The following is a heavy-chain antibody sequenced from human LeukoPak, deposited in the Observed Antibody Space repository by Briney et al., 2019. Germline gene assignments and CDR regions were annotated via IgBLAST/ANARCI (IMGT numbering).Heavy chain of an antibody. CDR3: ARRRGTTLSFDY. CDR2: INAYNGNT. Sequence: ASEKVSCKASGYTFTSYGFSWVRQAPGQALEWMGWINAYNGNTDYAQKLQGRVTMTTDTSTSTGYVALRSLRFDDTAVYYCARRRGTTLSFDYWGQGTLVTVSS. J-gene: IGHJ4*02. V-gene: IGHV1-18*01. CDR1: GYTFTSYG. D-gene: IGHD1-1*01.